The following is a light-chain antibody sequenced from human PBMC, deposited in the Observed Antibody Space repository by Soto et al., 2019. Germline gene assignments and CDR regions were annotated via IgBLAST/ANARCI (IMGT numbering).Light chain of an antibody. J-gene: IGKJ5*01. CDR2: GAS. V-gene: IGKV3-20*01. CDR1: ESVSSN. CDR3: QQYGGSPRIT. Sequence: EIVMTQSPATLSVSPGERATLSCRASESVSSNLAWYQQKPGQAPRLLIYGASNRATGIPDRFSGNGSGTDFTLIINRLEPEDVAIYYCQQYGGSPRITFGQGTRLEIK.